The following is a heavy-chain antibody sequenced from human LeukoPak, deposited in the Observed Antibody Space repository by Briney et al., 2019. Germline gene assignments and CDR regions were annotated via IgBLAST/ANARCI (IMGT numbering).Heavy chain of an antibody. D-gene: IGHD2-15*01. CDR3: ARGAWATRLGS. CDR1: GESLNNYY. J-gene: IGHJ4*02. CDR2: IYESGTT. Sequence: NTSETLSLTCAVYGESLNNYYWSWVRQPPGEGLEWIGEIYESGTTKYNPSLKSRVTISMVPSKQQFSLSLNSVTAADTAVYYCARGAWATRLGSWGLGTPVIVSS. V-gene: IGHV4-34*01.